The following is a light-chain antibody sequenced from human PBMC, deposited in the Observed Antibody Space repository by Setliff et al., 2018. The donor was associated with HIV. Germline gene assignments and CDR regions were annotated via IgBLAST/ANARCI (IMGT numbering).Light chain of an antibody. V-gene: IGLV2-23*01. CDR2: NAS. Sequence: QSALAQPASVSGSPGQSITISCAGSTSDIGAYESVSWYQQHPGEVPKLIIYNASKRPSGVSNRFSGSKSGNTASLTISGLQADDDADYYCCSFAGSDSWIFAGGTKVTVL. CDR1: TSDIGAYES. J-gene: IGLJ2*01. CDR3: CSFAGSDSWI.